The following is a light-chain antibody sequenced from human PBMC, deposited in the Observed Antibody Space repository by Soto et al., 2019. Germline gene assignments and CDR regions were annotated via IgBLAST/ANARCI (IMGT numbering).Light chain of an antibody. CDR2: AAS. V-gene: IGKV1-27*01. J-gene: IGKJ1*01. CDR3: QKYNKAPWI. Sequence: DIQVTQSPPSLSASVGARVTITCRASRDIDNSLAWYQHVPGKAPKLLIYAASTLQSGVPSRFRGSGSGTSFILTITSLQPEDVATYYCQKYNKAPWIFGQGTKVDIK. CDR1: RDIDNS.